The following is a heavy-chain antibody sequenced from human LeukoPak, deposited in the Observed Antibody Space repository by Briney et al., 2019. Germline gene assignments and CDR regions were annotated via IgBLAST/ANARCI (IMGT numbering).Heavy chain of an antibody. Sequence: GRSLRLSCAASGFTFSSYGMHWVRQAPGKGLGWVAVIRYVGSDKYYADSVKGRFTISRENSNNTMYLQMNSLRAEDTAVYHCARENDYALDYWGQGTLVTVSS. CDR1: GFTFSSYG. CDR2: IRYVGSDK. J-gene: IGHJ4*02. D-gene: IGHD4-17*01. V-gene: IGHV3-30*12. CDR3: ARENDYALDY.